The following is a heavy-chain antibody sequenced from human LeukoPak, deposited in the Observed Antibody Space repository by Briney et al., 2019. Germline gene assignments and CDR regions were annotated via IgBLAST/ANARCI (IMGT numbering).Heavy chain of an antibody. Sequence: GGSLRLSCAVSGFTFSSDWMSWVRQAPGKGLVWVSRINSDGSSTSYADSVKGRFTISRDNAKNTLYLQMNSLRAEDTAVYYCARYYYGGYFDYWGQGTLVTVSS. CDR2: INSDGSST. V-gene: IGHV3-74*01. CDR1: GFTFSSDW. J-gene: IGHJ4*02. D-gene: IGHD3-10*01. CDR3: ARYYYGGYFDY.